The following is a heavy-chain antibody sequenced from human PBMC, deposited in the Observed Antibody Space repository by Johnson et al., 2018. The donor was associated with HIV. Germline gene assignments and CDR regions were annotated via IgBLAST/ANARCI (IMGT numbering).Heavy chain of an antibody. D-gene: IGHD6-19*01. CDR1: GFTFDDYG. J-gene: IGHJ3*02. CDR2: INWNGGST. V-gene: IGHV3-20*04. Sequence: VHLVESGGGVVRPGGSLRLSCAASGFTFDDYGMNWVRQAPGKGLEWVSGINWNGGSTGYADSVKGRFTIPRDNAKNSLHLQMNSLRAEDTAFYYCARDRRNRQWQRLDAFDIWGQGTMVIVSS. CDR3: ARDRRNRQWQRLDAFDI.